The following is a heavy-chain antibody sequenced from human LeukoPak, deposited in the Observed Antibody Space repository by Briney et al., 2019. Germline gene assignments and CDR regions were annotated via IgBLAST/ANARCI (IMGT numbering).Heavy chain of an antibody. D-gene: IGHD3-10*01. CDR3: ATVGPTMVRGVRWFDP. J-gene: IGHJ5*02. V-gene: IGHV3-23*01. Sequence: GGSLRLSCAASGFTFSSYAMSWVCQAPGKGLEWVSAISGSGGSTYYADSVKGRFTISRDNSKNTLYLQMNSLRAEDTAVYYCATVGPTMVRGVRWFDPWGQGTLVTVSS. CDR2: ISGSGGST. CDR1: GFTFSSYA.